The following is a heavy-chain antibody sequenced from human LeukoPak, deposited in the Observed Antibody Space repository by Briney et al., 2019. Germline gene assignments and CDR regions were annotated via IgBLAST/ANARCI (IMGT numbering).Heavy chain of an antibody. Sequence: GGSLRLSCAASGFTVSSYAMGWVRLAPGKGLEWVSAISGSGGSTYYAESVKGRFTISRDNSKNTLYLQMNSLRAEDTAVYYCAKGWSQSYSSRYFDYWGQGTLVTVSS. CDR3: AKGWSQSYSSRYFDY. CDR1: GFTVSSYA. CDR2: ISGSGGST. D-gene: IGHD6-13*01. J-gene: IGHJ4*02. V-gene: IGHV3-23*01.